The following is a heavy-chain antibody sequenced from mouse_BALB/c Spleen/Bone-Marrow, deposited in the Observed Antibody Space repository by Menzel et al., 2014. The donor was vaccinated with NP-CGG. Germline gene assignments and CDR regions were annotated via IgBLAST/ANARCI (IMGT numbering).Heavy chain of an antibody. J-gene: IGHJ2*01. Sequence: VQLKESGGGLVKPGGSLKLSCAASGFTFSSYAMSWVRPTPEKRLEWVATISSGGSYTYYPDSVKGRFTISRDNAKNTLYLQMSSQRSEDTAMYYCARHITTVVADYWGQGTTLTVSS. CDR3: ARHITTVVADY. CDR2: ISSGGSYT. CDR1: GFTFSSYA. D-gene: IGHD1-1*01. V-gene: IGHV5-9-3*01.